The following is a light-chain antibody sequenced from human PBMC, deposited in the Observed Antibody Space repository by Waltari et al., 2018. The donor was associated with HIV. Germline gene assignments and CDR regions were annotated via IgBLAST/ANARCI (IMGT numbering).Light chain of an antibody. Sequence: DIQLTQSPSFLSASVGDRVTMTCRASQGIRSYLAWYKQKPGNAPNLLIYAASTLQSGVPSRFSGSGSGTEFTLTISSLQPEDFATYSCQQLNEYPWTFGQGTKVEMK. J-gene: IGKJ1*01. CDR3: QQLNEYPWT. CDR2: AAS. CDR1: QGIRSY. V-gene: IGKV1-9*01.